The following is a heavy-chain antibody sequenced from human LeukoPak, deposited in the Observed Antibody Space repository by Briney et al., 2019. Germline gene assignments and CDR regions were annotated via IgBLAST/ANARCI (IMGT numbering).Heavy chain of an antibody. Sequence: PGGSLRLSCAASGFTFSTYSMNWVRQAPGKGLEWISYISSSSRTMYYADSVKGRFTISRDNAKKSPYLQMNSLRAEDTAVYYCARDLGLYDYGGNIDYWGQGTLVTVSS. CDR2: ISSSSRTM. CDR1: GFTFSTYS. D-gene: IGHD4-23*01. V-gene: IGHV3-48*04. CDR3: ARDLGLYDYGGNIDY. J-gene: IGHJ4*02.